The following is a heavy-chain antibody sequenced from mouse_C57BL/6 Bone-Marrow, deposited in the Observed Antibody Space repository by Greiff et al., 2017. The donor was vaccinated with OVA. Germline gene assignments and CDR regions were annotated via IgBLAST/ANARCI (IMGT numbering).Heavy chain of an antibody. CDR3: ARGSLGFAY. CDR2: ISYSGST. J-gene: IGHJ3*01. V-gene: IGHV3-8*01. CDR1: GYSITSDY. Sequence: EVKLVESGPGLAKPSQTLSLTCSVTGYSITSDYWNWIRKFPGNKLEYMGYISYSGSTYYNPSIKSRISIIRDTSKNQYYMKLNSVTTEDTATYYCARGSLGFAYWGQGTLVTVSA.